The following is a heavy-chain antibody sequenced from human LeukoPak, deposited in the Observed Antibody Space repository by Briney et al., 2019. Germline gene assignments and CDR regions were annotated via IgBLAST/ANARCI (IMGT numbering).Heavy chain of an antibody. J-gene: IGHJ4*02. CDR2: VSYDDRHK. CDR1: GFTFSTYT. D-gene: IGHD5-12*01. V-gene: IGHV3-30*01. CDR3: ARGAIPYGYSGYDYLDY. Sequence: PGGSLRLSCAASGFTFSTYTMHWLRQAPGKGLEWVAVVSYDDRHKYYADSVKGRFTISRDIPRNTLFLQMDSLRVEDTAVYYCARGAIPYGYSGYDYLDYWGPGTLVTVSS.